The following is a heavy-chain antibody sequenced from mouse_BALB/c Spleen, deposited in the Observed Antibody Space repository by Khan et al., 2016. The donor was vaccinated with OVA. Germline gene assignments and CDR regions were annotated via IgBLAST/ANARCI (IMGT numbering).Heavy chain of an antibody. D-gene: IGHD1-1*01. CDR1: GFTFSDYG. CDR3: TRTPGYYGSKYFDQ. Sequence: EVELVESGGDLVKPGGSLKLSCAASGFTFSDYGMSWVRQTPEKRLEWVATISSGGSFTYYLDSVKGRFTISRDSAKNTLNLQMSSLKSEDTTMYYCTRTPGYYGSKYFDQWGQGTSLTVSS. J-gene: IGHJ2*03. V-gene: IGHV5-6*01. CDR2: ISSGGSFT.